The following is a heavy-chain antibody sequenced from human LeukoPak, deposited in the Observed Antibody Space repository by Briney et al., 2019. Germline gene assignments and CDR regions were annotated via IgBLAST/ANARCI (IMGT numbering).Heavy chain of an antibody. D-gene: IGHD6-19*01. V-gene: IGHV3-72*01. CDR3: ARVGSVAGSDYLDY. J-gene: IGHJ4*02. CDR1: GFTFSDHF. CDR2: SRNKAKSYTT. Sequence: SGGSLRLSCAASGFTFSDHFLGWVRQAPGKGREWVGRSRNKAKSYTTEYGASVKGRFTISRDDSKSTLYLQMNSLKPEDTAVYYCARVGSVAGSDYLDYWGQGTLVTVSS.